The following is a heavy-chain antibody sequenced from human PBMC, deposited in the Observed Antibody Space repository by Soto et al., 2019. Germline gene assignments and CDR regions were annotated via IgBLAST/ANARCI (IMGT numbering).Heavy chain of an antibody. D-gene: IGHD5-18*01. V-gene: IGHV4-4*02. Sequence: SETLSLTCAVSGGSISRSSWWSCVRQPPGEGLEWIGEIYHNGNTNYNPSLKSRVSFSVDKSKNQFSLRLTSVTAADTAVYYCASKVDTALGDWGQGTLVTVYS. CDR2: IYHNGNT. CDR1: GGSISRSSW. J-gene: IGHJ4*02. CDR3: ASKVDTALGD.